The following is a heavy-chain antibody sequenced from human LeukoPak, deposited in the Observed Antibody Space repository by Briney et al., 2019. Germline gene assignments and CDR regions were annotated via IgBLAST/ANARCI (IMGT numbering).Heavy chain of an antibody. CDR1: GFTFSDYY. V-gene: IGHV3-11*04. J-gene: IGHJ4*02. CDR3: ARDGSSSSLDY. Sequence: GGSLRHSCTASGFTFSDYYMSWIRQAPGKGLEWVSYISGSGSTIYYADSVKGRFTISRDNAKNSLYLQMNSLRAEDTAVYYCARDGSSSSLDYWGQGTLVTVSS. D-gene: IGHD6-6*01. CDR2: ISGSGSTI.